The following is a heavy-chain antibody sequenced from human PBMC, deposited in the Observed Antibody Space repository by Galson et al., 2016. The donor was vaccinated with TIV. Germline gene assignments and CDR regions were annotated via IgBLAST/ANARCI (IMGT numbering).Heavy chain of an antibody. CDR3: ARTGANTLYSGGYGDDDGFDF. CDR2: IWYDGTNT. D-gene: IGHD1-26*01. CDR1: GFTLPNYG. Sequence: SLRLSCATSGFTLPNYGMTWVRQDPGKGLEWVAVIWYDGTNTHYADSVKGRFTISKDNSENTLNLQMNTLRAEDTAVYYCARTGANTLYSGGYGDDDGFDFWGQGTMVTVSS. V-gene: IGHV3-33*01. J-gene: IGHJ3*01.